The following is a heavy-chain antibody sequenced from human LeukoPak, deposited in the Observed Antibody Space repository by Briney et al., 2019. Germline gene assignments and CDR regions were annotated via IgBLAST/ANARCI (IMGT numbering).Heavy chain of an antibody. CDR1: GFTFSSYS. J-gene: IGHJ4*02. CDR2: IGSSRTTI. Sequence: PGGSLRLSCAASGFTFSSYSMNWVRQAPGKGLEWVSYIGSSRTTIYYADSVKGRFTISRDNAKNSLYLQMNSLRDEDTAVYYCAREGPGYSYGSSGYWGQGTLVTVSS. D-gene: IGHD5-18*01. CDR3: AREGPGYSYGSSGY. V-gene: IGHV3-48*02.